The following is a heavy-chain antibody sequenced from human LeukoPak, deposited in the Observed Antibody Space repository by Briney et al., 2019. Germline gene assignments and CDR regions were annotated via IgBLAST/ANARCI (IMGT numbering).Heavy chain of an antibody. CDR3: ARPRNWNYIGNAFDI. D-gene: IGHD1-7*01. Sequence: GESLKISCKGSGYSFTSYWIGWVRQMPGKGLEWMGIIYPGDSDTRYSPSFQGQVTISADKSISTAYLQWSSLKALDTAMYYCARPRNWNYIGNAFDIWGQGTMVTVSS. CDR1: GYSFTSYW. CDR2: IYPGDSDT. J-gene: IGHJ3*02. V-gene: IGHV5-51*01.